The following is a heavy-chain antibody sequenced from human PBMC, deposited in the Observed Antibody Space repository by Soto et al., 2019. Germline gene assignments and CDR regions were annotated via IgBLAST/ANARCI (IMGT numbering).Heavy chain of an antibody. CDR3: ARDPFDGVVTATPADAFDI. V-gene: IGHV4-30-4*01. D-gene: IGHD2-21*02. CDR2: IYYSGST. Sequence: KPSETLSLTCTVSGGSISSGDYYWSWIRQPPGKGLEWIGYIYYSGSTYYNPSLKSRVTISVDTSKNQFSLKLSSVTAADTAAYYCARDPFDGVVTATPADAFDIWGQGTMVTVSS. CDR1: GGSISSGDYY. J-gene: IGHJ3*02.